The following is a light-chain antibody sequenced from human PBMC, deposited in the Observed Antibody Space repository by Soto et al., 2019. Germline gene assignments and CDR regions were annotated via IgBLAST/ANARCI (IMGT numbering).Light chain of an antibody. Sequence: SYELTQPPSVSVAPGKTARITCGGNNIGSKSVHWYQQKPGQAPVLVIYYDSDRPSGIPERFSGSNSGNTATLTISRVEAGDEADYYCQVWDSSSAQAAFGGGTKLTVL. CDR3: QVWDSSSAQAA. CDR1: NIGSKS. J-gene: IGLJ2*01. CDR2: YDS. V-gene: IGLV3-21*04.